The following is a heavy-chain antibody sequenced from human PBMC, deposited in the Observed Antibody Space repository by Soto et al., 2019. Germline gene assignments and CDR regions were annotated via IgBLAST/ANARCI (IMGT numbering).Heavy chain of an antibody. Sequence: PGGSLRLSCVASGFTFSSCAMHWVRQVPGKGLEWLAVVTPDGSLYPYGDSVKGRFSISRDNSKNKLYLQMDSLRAEDTAVYYCVTLALGKFDYWGQGNLVTVSS. CDR2: VTPDGSLY. D-gene: IGHD1-26*01. CDR3: VTLALGKFDY. V-gene: IGHV3-30*03. CDR1: GFTFSSCA. J-gene: IGHJ4*02.